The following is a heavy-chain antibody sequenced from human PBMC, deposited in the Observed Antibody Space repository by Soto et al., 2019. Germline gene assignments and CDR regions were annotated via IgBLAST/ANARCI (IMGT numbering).Heavy chain of an antibody. CDR1: GFTFSDCW. Sequence: PGGSLRLSCTASGFTFSDCWMHWVRQAPGKGLVWVSRISSDGTSPNYADSVKGRFTISRDNAKNTLYLQMNSLRAEDTAVYYCARTPQYCSSASCYTLDYWGQGTLVTVSS. J-gene: IGHJ4*02. CDR3: ARTPQYCSSASCYTLDY. CDR2: ISSDGTSP. D-gene: IGHD2-2*01. V-gene: IGHV3-74*01.